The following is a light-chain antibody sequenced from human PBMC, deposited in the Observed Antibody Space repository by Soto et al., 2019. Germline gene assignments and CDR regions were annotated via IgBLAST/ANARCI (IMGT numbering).Light chain of an antibody. CDR2: DAS. CDR3: QQRSNWLT. J-gene: IGKJ4*01. V-gene: IGKV3-11*01. CDR1: ESVSSY. Sequence: EIVLTQSPATLSLYTGAGDSLSWRPSESVSSYLAWYQQKPGQAPRLLIYDASNRATGIPARFSGSGSGTDFTLTISSLEPEDFAVYYCQQRSNWLTFGGGTKVDI.